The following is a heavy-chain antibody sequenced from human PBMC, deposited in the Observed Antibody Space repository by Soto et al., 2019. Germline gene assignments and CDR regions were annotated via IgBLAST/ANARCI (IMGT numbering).Heavy chain of an antibody. J-gene: IGHJ4*02. CDR1: GFTFGSSA. V-gene: IGHV1-58*01. Sequence: LVQSGPDVKKPGTSVKVSCKTSGFTFGSSAVQWVRQVRGQRLEWIGWIVVASGYANVAQKFQDRVSLTRDLSTNTAFMELSSLASEDSAMYYCAADVIGVAGDFDHWGQGTLVSVSS. CDR2: IVVASGYA. CDR3: AADVIGVAGDFDH. D-gene: IGHD6-19*01.